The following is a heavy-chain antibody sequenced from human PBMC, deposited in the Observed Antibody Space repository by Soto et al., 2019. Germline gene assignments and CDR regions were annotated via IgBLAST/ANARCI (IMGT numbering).Heavy chain of an antibody. CDR2: IYYSGST. V-gene: IGHV4-59*01. D-gene: IGHD5-12*01. CDR1: GGSISSYY. CDR3: ARDASGYFEDPWFDP. Sequence: PSETLSLTCTVSGGSISSYYWSWIRQPPGKGLEWIGYIYYSGSTNYNPSLKSRVTISVDTSKNQFSLKLSSVTAADTAVYYCARDASGYFEDPWFDPCGQGTLVTVSS. J-gene: IGHJ5*02.